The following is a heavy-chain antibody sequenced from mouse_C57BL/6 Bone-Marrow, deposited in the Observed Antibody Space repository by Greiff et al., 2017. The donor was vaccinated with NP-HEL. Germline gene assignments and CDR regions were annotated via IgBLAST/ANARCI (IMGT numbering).Heavy chain of an antibody. J-gene: IGHJ1*03. CDR3: ARHNITTVVKYFDV. D-gene: IGHD1-1*01. CDR2: ISSGGSYT. Sequence: VKLVESGGDLVKPGGSLKLSCAASGFTFSSYGMSWVRQTPDKRLEWVATISSGGSYTYYPDSVKGRFTISRDNAKNTLYLQMSSLKSEDTAMYYCARHNITTVVKYFDVWGTGTTVTVSS. V-gene: IGHV5-6*02. CDR1: GFTFSSYG.